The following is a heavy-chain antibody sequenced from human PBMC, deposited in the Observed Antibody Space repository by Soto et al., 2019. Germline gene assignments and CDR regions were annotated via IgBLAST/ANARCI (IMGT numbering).Heavy chain of an antibody. J-gene: IGHJ6*02. CDR1: GGSIRSYY. CDR2: FYHSGNS. CDR3: ARISSVDPYGYVNGGLDV. D-gene: IGHD5-18*01. V-gene: IGHV4-59*01. Sequence: SETLSLTCSVSGGSIRSYYWSWIRQSPEKGLEWIGYFYHSGNSNYNPSLKSRVTISVDTSKNQLSLSLGSVTAADTAVYFCARISSVDPYGYVNGGLDVWGQGTTVTVSS.